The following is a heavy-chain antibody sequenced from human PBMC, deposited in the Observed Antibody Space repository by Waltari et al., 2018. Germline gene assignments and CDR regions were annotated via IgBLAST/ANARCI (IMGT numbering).Heavy chain of an antibody. CDR3: ARESAFSTSWYPGFDP. D-gene: IGHD2-2*01. CDR1: GYPIPSYS. Sequence: QVQLVQSGPEVKKTGASVRVSCKASGYPIPSYSMHWVRQAPGQGMEWMGRINPNSGDTNYARKFQDRVTMTRDTSVNTAYMVVGRLTSDDTAVYFCARESAFSTSWYPGFDPWGQGTLVTVAS. V-gene: IGHV1-2*06. CDR2: INPNSGDT. J-gene: IGHJ5*02.